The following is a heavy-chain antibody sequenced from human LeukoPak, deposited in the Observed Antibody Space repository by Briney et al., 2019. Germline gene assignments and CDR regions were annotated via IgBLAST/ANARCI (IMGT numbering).Heavy chain of an antibody. CDR3: AKGAAAGTPYYFDY. J-gene: IGHJ4*02. CDR1: GFTFDDYA. D-gene: IGHD6-13*01. Sequence: GGSLRPSCEASGFTFDDYAMHWVRQAPGKGLEWVSGISWNSGSIGYADSVKGRFTISRDNAKNSLYLQMNSLRAEDTALYYCAKGAAAGTPYYFDYWGQGTLVTVSS. V-gene: IGHV3-9*01. CDR2: ISWNSGSI.